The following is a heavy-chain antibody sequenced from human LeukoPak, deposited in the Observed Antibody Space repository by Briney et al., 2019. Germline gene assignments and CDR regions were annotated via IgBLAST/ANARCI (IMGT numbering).Heavy chain of an antibody. CDR3: ARGSSGGSRYYLDL. V-gene: IGHV4-4*07. J-gene: IGHJ2*01. Sequence: SETLSLTCTVSGGSISSYYWSWMRQPAGKGLEWIGRFYAGGSTNYNPSLKSRVTMSVDTSKNQFSLRLSSVTAADTAVFYCARGSSGGSRYYLDLWGRGTLVTVSS. CDR2: FYAGGST. D-gene: IGHD1-14*01. CDR1: GGSISSYY.